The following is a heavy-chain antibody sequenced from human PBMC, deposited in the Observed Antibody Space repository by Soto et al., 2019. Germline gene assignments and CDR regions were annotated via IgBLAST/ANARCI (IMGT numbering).Heavy chain of an antibody. J-gene: IGHJ3*02. CDR1: GYSISSGYY. V-gene: IGHV4-38-2*01. CDR2: IYHSGST. D-gene: IGHD3-22*01. CDR3: ARADSFDAFDI. Sequence: SETLSLTCAVSGYSISSGYYWGCIRQPPGKGLEWIGSIYHSGSTYYNPSLKSRVTISVDTSKNQFSLKLSSVTAADTAVYYCARADSFDAFDIWGQGTMVTVSS.